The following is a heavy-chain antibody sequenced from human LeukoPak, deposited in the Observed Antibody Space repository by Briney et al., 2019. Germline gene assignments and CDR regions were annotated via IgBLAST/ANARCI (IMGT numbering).Heavy chain of an antibody. CDR2: IWSDGSSQ. CDR1: GFTFSNYF. CDR3: ASGVPAAIY. D-gene: IGHD2-2*01. Sequence: GGSLRLSCVASGFTFSNYFMHRVRQAPGRGLDWVALIWSDGSSQYYADSVKGRFTISRDNSKNTLYLQMNSLRAEDTAVYYCASGVPAAIYWGQGTLVTVSS. V-gene: IGHV3-33*01. J-gene: IGHJ4*02.